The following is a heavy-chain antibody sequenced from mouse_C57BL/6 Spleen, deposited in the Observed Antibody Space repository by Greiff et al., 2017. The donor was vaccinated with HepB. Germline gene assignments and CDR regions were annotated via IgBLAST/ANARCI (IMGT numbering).Heavy chain of an antibody. J-gene: IGHJ4*01. CDR3: ASYTTVAYAMDY. Sequence: QVQLQQPGAELVKPGASVKLSCKASGYTFTSYWMQWVKQRPGQGLEWIGEIDPSDSYTNYNQKFKGKATLTVDTSSSTAYMQLSSLTSEDSAVYYCASYTTVAYAMDYWGQGTSVTVSS. D-gene: IGHD1-1*01. CDR1: GYTFTSYW. CDR2: IDPSDSYT. V-gene: IGHV1-50*01.